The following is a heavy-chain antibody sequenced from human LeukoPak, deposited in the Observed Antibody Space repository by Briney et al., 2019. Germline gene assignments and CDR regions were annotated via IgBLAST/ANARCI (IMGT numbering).Heavy chain of an antibody. CDR1: GYTLTELS. D-gene: IGHD3-22*01. CDR2: FDPEDGET. CDR3: AARGHYYDSSGYYASFDY. J-gene: IGHJ4*02. V-gene: IGHV1-24*01. Sequence: ASVKVSCKVSGYTLTELSMHWVRQAPGKGLEWMGGFDPEDGETIYAQKFQGRVTMTEDTSTDTAYMELSSLRSEDTAVYYCAARGHYYDSSGYYASFDYWGQGTLVTVSS.